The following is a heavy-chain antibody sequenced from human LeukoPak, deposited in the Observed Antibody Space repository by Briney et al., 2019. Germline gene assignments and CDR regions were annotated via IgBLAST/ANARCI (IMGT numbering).Heavy chain of an antibody. CDR3: ASLYYGSGSHAPYYFDY. Sequence: GGSLRLSCAASGFTFSNCGMHWVRRAPGKGLEWVAFIRYDGSNKFYADSVKGRFTISRDNSKNTLYVQMNTLRAEDTAVYYCASLYYGSGSHAPYYFDYWGQGTLVTVSS. V-gene: IGHV3-30*02. D-gene: IGHD3-10*01. J-gene: IGHJ4*02. CDR1: GFTFSNCG. CDR2: IRYDGSNK.